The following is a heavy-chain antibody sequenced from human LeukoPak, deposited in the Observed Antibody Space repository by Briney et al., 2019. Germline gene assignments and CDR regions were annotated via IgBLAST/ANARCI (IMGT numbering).Heavy chain of an antibody. CDR3: AKGKQYLEWLPDS. Sequence: PGGSLRLSCTASGFTFSIYTMQWVRQAPGKGLEWVALSLFDGNIKYYAASVKGRFTISRDNSNNMLSLYMSSLRADDTAVYYCAKGKQYLEWLPDSWGQGTLVTVSS. CDR1: GFTFSIYT. D-gene: IGHD3-3*01. V-gene: IGHV3-30-3*01. J-gene: IGHJ4*02. CDR2: SLFDGNIK.